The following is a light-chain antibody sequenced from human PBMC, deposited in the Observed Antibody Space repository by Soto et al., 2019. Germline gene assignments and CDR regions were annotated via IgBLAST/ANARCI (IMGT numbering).Light chain of an antibody. CDR1: QYINTY. Sequence: DIQMTQSPSSLSASVGDRVTITCRASQYINTYVTWYQQKPGKAPKLLIYGVSNLQSGVPARFSRSDSGTEFTLTITRPQPEDFATYYCQQSYSAPETFGQGTKVDIK. V-gene: IGKV1-39*01. CDR3: QQSYSAPET. J-gene: IGKJ1*01. CDR2: GVS.